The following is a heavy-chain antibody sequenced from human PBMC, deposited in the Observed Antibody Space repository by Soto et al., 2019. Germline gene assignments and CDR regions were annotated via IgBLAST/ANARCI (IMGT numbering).Heavy chain of an antibody. Sequence: PSETLSLTCTVSGGSISPYYWSWIRQAAGKGLEWIAYIYYSGSTNYNPSLKSRVSISVDTSKNQCSLKLSSVTAADTAVYYCARASYYSDSFRYFLDYWGRGTLVTVSS. CDR2: IYYSGST. CDR1: GGSISPYY. D-gene: IGHD3-22*01. V-gene: IGHV4-59*01. J-gene: IGHJ4*01. CDR3: ARASYYSDSFRYFLDY.